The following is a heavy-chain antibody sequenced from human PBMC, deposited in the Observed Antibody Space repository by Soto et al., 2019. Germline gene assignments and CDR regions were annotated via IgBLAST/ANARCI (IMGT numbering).Heavy chain of an antibody. CDR3: TNGRRQQPPLE. CDR2: ISYDGSSK. Sequence: QVQLVESGGGVVQPGRSLRLSCAASGFTFSNYVMQWVRQAPGKGLEWVAVISYDGSSKFYADSEGRVTISRDNSKNTLDLQMNSLRAEDTAVYYCTNGRRQQPPLEWRQGTLVTVSS. D-gene: IGHD6-13*01. J-gene: IGHJ4*02. V-gene: IGHV3-30*18. CDR1: GFTFSNYV.